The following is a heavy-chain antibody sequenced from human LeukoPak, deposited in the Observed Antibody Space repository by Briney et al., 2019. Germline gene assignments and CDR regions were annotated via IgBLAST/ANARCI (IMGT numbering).Heavy chain of an antibody. J-gene: IGHJ6*02. V-gene: IGHV4-59*01. D-gene: IGHD3-3*01. CDR1: GGSISSYY. CDR3: ARDLVGYDLWSGYLDYYGMDV. CDR2: IYYSGST. Sequence: PSETLSLTCTVSGGSISSYYWSWIRQPPGKGLEWIGYIYYSGSTNYNPSLKSRVTISVDTSKNQLSLKLSSVTAADTVVYYCARDLVGYDLWSGYLDYYGMDVWGQGTTVTVSS.